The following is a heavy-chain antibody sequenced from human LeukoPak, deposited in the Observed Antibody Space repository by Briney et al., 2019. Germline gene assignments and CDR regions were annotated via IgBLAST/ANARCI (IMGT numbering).Heavy chain of an antibody. V-gene: IGHV3-48*02. CDR1: GFTFSSYS. CDR2: ISSSSSTI. CDR3: AKDTYFQH. J-gene: IGHJ1*01. Sequence: PWGTLRLSCAAPGFTFSSYSMNWVRQAPGKGLEWLSYISSSSSTIYHADSVKGRFTISRDNAKNSLYLQMNSLRDEDTAVYYCAKDTYFQHWGQGTLVTVSS.